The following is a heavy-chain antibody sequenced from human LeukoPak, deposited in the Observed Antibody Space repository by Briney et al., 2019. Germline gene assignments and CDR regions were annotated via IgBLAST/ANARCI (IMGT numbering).Heavy chain of an antibody. CDR3: AKSNTESQTTVGN. Sequence: GGSLRLSCAASGFTFNTYGMHWVRQAPGKGLEWIAVVWSDGSNRFYADSVEGRFTVSRDNSKNTLYLQMNSLRAEDTAVYYCAKSNTESQTTVGNWGQGTLVSVSS. D-gene: IGHD1-14*01. CDR2: VWSDGSNR. V-gene: IGHV3-33*06. J-gene: IGHJ4*02. CDR1: GFTFNTYG.